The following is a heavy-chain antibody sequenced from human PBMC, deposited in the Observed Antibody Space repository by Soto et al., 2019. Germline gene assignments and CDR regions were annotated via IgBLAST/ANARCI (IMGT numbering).Heavy chain of an antibody. Sequence: ESGGGLVQPGRSLRLSCAASGFTFDDYAMHWVRQAPGKGLEWVSGISWNSGSIGYADSVKGRFTISRDNAKNSLYLQMNSLRAEDTALYYCAKDIRRYYGSGSYGNSWFDPWGQGTLVTVSS. J-gene: IGHJ5*02. CDR1: GFTFDDYA. V-gene: IGHV3-9*01. D-gene: IGHD3-10*01. CDR3: AKDIRRYYGSGSYGNSWFDP. CDR2: ISWNSGSI.